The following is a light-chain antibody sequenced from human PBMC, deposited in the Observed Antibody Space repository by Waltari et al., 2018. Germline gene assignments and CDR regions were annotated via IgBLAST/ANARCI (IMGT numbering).Light chain of an antibody. CDR1: QSISTY. J-gene: IGKJ1*01. CDR2: ATS. CDR3: QQSYTSPWT. V-gene: IGKV1-39*01. Sequence: DIQMTQSPSTLSASVGHRVTITCRASQSISTYLNWYQQIPGKAPKLLIYATSNLQSGVPSRFSGSGSGTHFTLTISSLQPEDFSIYYCQQSYTSPWTFGQGTRVEIK.